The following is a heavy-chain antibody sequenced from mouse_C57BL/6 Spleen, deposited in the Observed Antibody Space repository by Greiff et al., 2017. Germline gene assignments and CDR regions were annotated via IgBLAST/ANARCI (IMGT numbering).Heavy chain of an antibody. Sequence: QVQLQQSGPELVKPGASVKISCKASGYAFSSSWMNWVKQRPGKGLEWIGRIYPGDGDTNYNGKFKGKATLTADKSSSTAYMQLSSLTSEDSAVYFCAREGLGSSYGFAYWGQGTLVTVSA. CDR1: GYAFSSSW. CDR2: IYPGDGDT. V-gene: IGHV1-82*01. J-gene: IGHJ3*01. D-gene: IGHD1-1*01. CDR3: AREGLGSSYGFAY.